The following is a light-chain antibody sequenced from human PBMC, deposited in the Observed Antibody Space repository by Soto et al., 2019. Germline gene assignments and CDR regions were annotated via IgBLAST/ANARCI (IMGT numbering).Light chain of an antibody. J-gene: IGLJ3*02. Sequence: QSALTQPRSVSGSPGQSVTISCTGTSSGVGEYNYVSWYQQYPGKAPKHVIYDVSKRPSGVPDRFSGSKSGNTASLTISGLHAKDDADYYYCSFAGGYAFWVFGEGTKVTVL. V-gene: IGLV2-11*02. CDR2: DVS. CDR3: CSFAGGYAFWV. CDR1: SSGVGEYNY.